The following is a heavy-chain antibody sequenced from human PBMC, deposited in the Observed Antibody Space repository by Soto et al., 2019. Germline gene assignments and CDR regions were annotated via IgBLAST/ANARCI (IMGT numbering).Heavy chain of an antibody. CDR2: IYYSGST. J-gene: IGHJ3*02. CDR3: ARAFAAARPYDAFDI. V-gene: IGHV4-59*01. Sequence: QVQLQESGPGLVKPSETLSLTCTVSGGSISSYYWSWIRQPPGKGLEWIGYIYYSGSTNYNPSLKSRVTISVDTSKNQFSLKLSSVTAADTAVYYCARAFAAARPYDAFDIWGQGTMVTVSS. CDR1: GGSISSYY. D-gene: IGHD6-13*01.